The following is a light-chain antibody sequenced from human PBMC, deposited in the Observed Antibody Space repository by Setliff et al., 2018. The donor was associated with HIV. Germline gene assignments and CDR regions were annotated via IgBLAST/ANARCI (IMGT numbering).Light chain of an antibody. V-gene: IGLV1-40*01. Sequence: QSVLTQPPSVSGAPWQRVTISCTGSSSNIGAVYDVHWYQQLPGTAPKLLIYGNKFRPSGVPDRFSGSKSGTSASLAITGLQAEDEADYYCQSYDSSRSGWNGIGTGTKV. CDR1: SSNIGAVYD. CDR3: QSYDSSRSGWNG. J-gene: IGLJ1*01. CDR2: GNK.